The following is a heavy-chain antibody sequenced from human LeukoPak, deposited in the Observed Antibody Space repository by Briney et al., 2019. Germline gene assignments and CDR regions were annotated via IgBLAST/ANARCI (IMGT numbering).Heavy chain of an antibody. CDR3: ARDSAAVAV. D-gene: IGHD6-19*01. CDR2: FYYGGTT. CDR1: GASITNGFYY. V-gene: IGHV4-39*07. J-gene: IGHJ4*02. Sequence: PSETLSLTCTVSGASITNGFYYWGWIRQPPGKELEWIGSFYYGGTTYYNPSLKSRVTISVDTSKNHFSLKLNSATAADTAMYYCARDSAAVAVWGQGTQVTVSS.